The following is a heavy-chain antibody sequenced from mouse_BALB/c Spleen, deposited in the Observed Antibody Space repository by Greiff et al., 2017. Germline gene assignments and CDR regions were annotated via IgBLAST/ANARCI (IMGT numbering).Heavy chain of an antibody. J-gene: IGHJ3*01. CDR2: ISSGGSYT. Sequence: EVMLVESGGGLVKPGGSLKLSCAASGFTFSSYGMSWVRQTPDKRLEWVATISSGGSYTYYPDSVKGRFTISRDNAKNTLYLQMSSLKSEDTAMYYCARHGDGNYGWFAYWGQGTLVTVSA. CDR3: ARHGDGNYGWFAY. V-gene: IGHV5-6*03. D-gene: IGHD2-1*01. CDR1: GFTFSSYG.